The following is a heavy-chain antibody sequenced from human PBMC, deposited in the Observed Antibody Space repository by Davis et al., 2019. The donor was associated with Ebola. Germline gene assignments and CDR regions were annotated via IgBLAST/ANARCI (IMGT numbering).Heavy chain of an antibody. J-gene: IGHJ2*01. Sequence: PGGSLRLSCAASGFTFDDYAMHWVRQAPGKGLEWVSGISWNSGSIGYADSVKGRFTISRDNAKNSLYLQMNSLRAEDTAVYYCARSFYYDFWSGLNWYFDLWGRGTLVTVSS. CDR2: ISWNSGSI. CDR3: ARSFYYDFWSGLNWYFDL. D-gene: IGHD3-3*01. V-gene: IGHV3-9*01. CDR1: GFTFDDYA.